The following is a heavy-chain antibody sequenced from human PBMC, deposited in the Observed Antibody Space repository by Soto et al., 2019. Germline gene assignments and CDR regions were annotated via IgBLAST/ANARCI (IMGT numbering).Heavy chain of an antibody. D-gene: IGHD1-1*01. CDR3: VRDGTKTLRDWFDP. V-gene: IGHV4-4*07. CDR2: IYATGTT. CDR1: GASISGFY. J-gene: IGHJ5*02. Sequence: ASETLSLTCTVSGASISGFYWSWIRKSAGKGLEWIGRIYATGTTDYNPSLKSRVMMSVDTSKKQFSLKLRSVTAADTAVYYCVRDGTKTLRDWFDPWGQGISVTVSS.